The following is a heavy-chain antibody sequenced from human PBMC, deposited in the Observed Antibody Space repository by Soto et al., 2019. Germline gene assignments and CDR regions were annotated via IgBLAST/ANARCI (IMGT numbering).Heavy chain of an antibody. CDR1: GFTFSSYA. V-gene: IGHV3-23*01. J-gene: IGHJ6*02. D-gene: IGHD6-13*01. CDR3: AKWGAAALLRAYYYGMDV. Sequence: PGGSLRLSCAASGFTFSSYAMSWVRQAPGKGLEWVSAISGSGGSTYYADSVKGRFTISRDNSKNTLYLQMNSLRAEDTAVYYCAKWGAAALLRAYYYGMDVWGQGTTVTVSS. CDR2: ISGSGGST.